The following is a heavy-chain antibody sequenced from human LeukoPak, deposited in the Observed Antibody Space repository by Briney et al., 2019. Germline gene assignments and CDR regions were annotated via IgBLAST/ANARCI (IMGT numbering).Heavy chain of an antibody. J-gene: IGHJ4*02. V-gene: IGHV4-39*02. Sequence: PSETLSLTCTVSGASISSSFYYWGWIRQPPGKGLEWIGSIYYSGSTYYNPSLRSRVTISVDTSKNQISLRLSSVTAADTAVYYCARDLMGIAYRGAFYYWGQGTLVTVSS. D-gene: IGHD6-13*01. CDR3: ARDLMGIAYRGAFYY. CDR2: IYYSGST. CDR1: GASISSSFYY.